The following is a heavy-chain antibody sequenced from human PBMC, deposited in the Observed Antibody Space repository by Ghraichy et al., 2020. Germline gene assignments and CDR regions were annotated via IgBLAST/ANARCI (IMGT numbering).Heavy chain of an antibody. CDR1: GFTFDDYA. J-gene: IGHJ6*02. D-gene: IGHD5-12*01. CDR3: AKDSGNIVATIAPLNYYYYGMDV. CDR2: ISGDGGST. V-gene: IGHV3-43*02. Sequence: GGSLRLSCAASGFTFDDYAMHWVRQAPGKGLEWVSLISGDGGSTYYADSVKGRFTISRDNSKNSLYLQMNSLRTEDTALYYCAKDSGNIVATIAPLNYYYYGMDVWGQGTTVTVSS.